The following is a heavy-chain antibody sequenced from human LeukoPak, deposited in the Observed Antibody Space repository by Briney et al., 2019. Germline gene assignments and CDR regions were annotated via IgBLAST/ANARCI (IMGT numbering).Heavy chain of an antibody. D-gene: IGHD3-10*01. CDR3: ARDWGSGGDAFDI. CDR1: GFTFSSYG. V-gene: IGHV3-30*02. J-gene: IGHJ3*02. Sequence: GGSLRLSCAASGFTFSSYGMHWVRQAPCKGLEWVAFIRYDGSNKYYADSVKGRFTISRDNSKNTLYLQMNSLRAGDTAVYYCARDWGSGGDAFDIWGQGTMVTVSS. CDR2: IRYDGSNK.